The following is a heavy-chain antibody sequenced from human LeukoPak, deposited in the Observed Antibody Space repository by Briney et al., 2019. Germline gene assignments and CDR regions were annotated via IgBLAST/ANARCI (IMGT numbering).Heavy chain of an antibody. CDR1: GFTVSSNY. CDR2: IYGGVNT. Sequence: GGSLRLSCTASGFTVSSNYMSWVRQAPGKGLEWVSVIYGGVNTVYADSVKGRFTISRDNSKNTLYLQVNSLRAEDTAVYYCAKSPKVGFLFDYWGKGTLVTVSS. V-gene: IGHV3-66*01. CDR3: AKSPKVGFLFDY. D-gene: IGHD2-2*03. J-gene: IGHJ4*02.